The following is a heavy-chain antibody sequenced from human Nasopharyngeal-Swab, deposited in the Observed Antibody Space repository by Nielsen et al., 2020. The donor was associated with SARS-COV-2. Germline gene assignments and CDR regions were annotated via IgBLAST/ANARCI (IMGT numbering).Heavy chain of an antibody. J-gene: IGHJ6*02. CDR1: GSTFSSYA. V-gene: IGHV3-23*01. CDR3: AKDGVRLNGIDV. CDR2: ISGSGGST. D-gene: IGHD3-16*01. Sequence: GESLKISWAASGSTFSSYAMSWGRQAPGKGLEWVSAISGSGGSTYYADSVKGRFTISRDNSKSTLYLQMNSLRAEDTAEYFCAKDGVRLNGIDVWGQGTTVTVSS.